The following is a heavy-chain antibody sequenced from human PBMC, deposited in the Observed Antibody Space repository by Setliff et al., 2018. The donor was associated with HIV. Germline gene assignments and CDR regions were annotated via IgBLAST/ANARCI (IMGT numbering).Heavy chain of an antibody. CDR3: AKASRGEYYDNSGFFVTYFDN. V-gene: IGHV3-23*01. CDR1: GFSFSSYA. J-gene: IGHJ4*02. D-gene: IGHD3-22*01. CDR2: ISGSGSST. Sequence: GGSLRLSCTASGFSFSSYAMSWVRQAPGKGLEWVSGISGSGSSTYYADSVKGRSTISRDNSGDTLYLHMNNLRAEDTAVYYCAKASRGEYYDNSGFFVTYFDNWGQRKLVTVSS.